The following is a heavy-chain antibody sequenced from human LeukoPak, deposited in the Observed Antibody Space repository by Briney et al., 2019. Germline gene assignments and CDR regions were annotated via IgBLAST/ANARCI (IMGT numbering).Heavy chain of an antibody. J-gene: IGHJ4*02. CDR1: GFTFSSYG. V-gene: IGHV3-30*03. CDR3: ARDVDGGGGAYYFDY. D-gene: IGHD3-10*01. Sequence: PGGSLRLSCAASGFTFSSYGMHWVRQAPGKGLEWVAVISYDGSNKYYADSVKGRFTISRDNSKITLYLQMSSLRAEDTAVYYCARDVDGGGGAYYFDYWGQGTLVTVSS. CDR2: ISYDGSNK.